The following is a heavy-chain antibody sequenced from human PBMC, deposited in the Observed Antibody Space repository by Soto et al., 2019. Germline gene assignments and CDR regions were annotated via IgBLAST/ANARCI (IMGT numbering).Heavy chain of an antibody. CDR3: ARGTGGYSYGYSFDY. CDR1: GGSISSYY. CDR2: IYYTGST. Sequence: SETLSLTCTVSGGSISSYYWSWIRQPPGKGLEWIGYIYYTGSTNYNPSLKSRVTISVDTSKNQLSLKLDSVTAADTAVYYCARGTGGYSYGYSFDYWGQGTLVTVSS. J-gene: IGHJ4*02. V-gene: IGHV4-59*01. D-gene: IGHD5-18*01.